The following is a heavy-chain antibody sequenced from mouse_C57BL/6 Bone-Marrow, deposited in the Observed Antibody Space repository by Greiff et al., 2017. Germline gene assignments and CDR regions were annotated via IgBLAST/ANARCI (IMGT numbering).Heavy chain of an antibody. CDR1: GYTFTSYW. J-gene: IGHJ2*01. Sequence: QVQLQQPGAELVRPGTSVKLSCKASGYTFTSYWMHWVKQRPGQGLEWIGVIDPSDSYTNYNQKFKGKATLTVDTSSSTAYMQLSSLTSEDSAVYYCASYYSNYRFVYFDYWGQGTTLTVSS. CDR2: IDPSDSYT. D-gene: IGHD2-5*01. V-gene: IGHV1-59*01. CDR3: ASYYSNYRFVYFDY.